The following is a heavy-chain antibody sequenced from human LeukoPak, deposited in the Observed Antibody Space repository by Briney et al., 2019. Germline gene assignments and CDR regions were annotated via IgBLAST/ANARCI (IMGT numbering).Heavy chain of an antibody. CDR1: GGTFSSYA. Sequence: ASVKVSCKASGGTFSSYAISWVRQAPGQGLEWMGGIIPIFGTANYAQKLQGRVTITADESTSTAYMELSSLRSEDTAVYYCARETSGVTGYFQHWGQGTLVTVSS. J-gene: IGHJ1*01. D-gene: IGHD1-26*01. CDR3: ARETSGVTGYFQH. V-gene: IGHV1-69*13. CDR2: IIPIFGTA.